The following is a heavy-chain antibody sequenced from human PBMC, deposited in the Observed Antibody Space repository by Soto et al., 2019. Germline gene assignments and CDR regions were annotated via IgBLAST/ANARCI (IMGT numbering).Heavy chain of an antibody. Sequence: ASVKVSCKASGYTFTSYYMHWVRQAPGQGLEWMGIINPSGGSTSYAQKFQGRVTMTRATSTSTVYMELSSLRSEDTAVYYCARDIYRSIAAPYAFDIWGQGTMVTVSS. CDR3: ARDIYRSIAAPYAFDI. D-gene: IGHD6-6*01. CDR2: INPSGGST. CDR1: GYTFTSYY. J-gene: IGHJ3*02. V-gene: IGHV1-46*01.